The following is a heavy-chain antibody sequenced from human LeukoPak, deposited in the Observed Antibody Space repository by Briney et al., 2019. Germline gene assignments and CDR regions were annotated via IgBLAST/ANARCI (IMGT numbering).Heavy chain of an antibody. V-gene: IGHV4-34*01. Sequence: SETLSLTCAVFGGSFSGYYWNWIRQPPGKGLEWIGDINYSGSTKYNPSLKSRVTISVDTSKNQFSLKLSSVTAADTAVYYCARTLVGATHNWFDPWGQGTLVTVSS. CDR2: INYSGST. D-gene: IGHD1-26*01. CDR1: GGSFSGYY. J-gene: IGHJ5*02. CDR3: ARTLVGATHNWFDP.